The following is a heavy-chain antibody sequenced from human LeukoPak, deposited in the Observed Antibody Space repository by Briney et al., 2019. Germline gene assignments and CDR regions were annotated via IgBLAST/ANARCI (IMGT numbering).Heavy chain of an antibody. CDR2: ISYSGST. CDR1: GYSISSGYY. V-gene: IGHV4-61*01. CDR3: AREYGSGTYYNFDY. J-gene: IGHJ4*02. Sequence: SSETLSLTCTVSGYSISSGYYWGWIRQPPGKGLEWIGYISYSGSTKYNPSLKSRVTISVDTSKNQSSLKLSSVTAADTAVYYCAREYGSGTYYNFDYWGQGTLVTVSS. D-gene: IGHD3-10*01.